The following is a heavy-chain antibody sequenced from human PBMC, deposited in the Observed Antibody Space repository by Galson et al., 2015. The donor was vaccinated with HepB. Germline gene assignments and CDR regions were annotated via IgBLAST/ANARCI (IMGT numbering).Heavy chain of an antibody. D-gene: IGHD1-26*01. Sequence: SVKVSCKASGYTFTSYYMHWVRQAPGQGLEWMGIINPSGGSTSYAQKFQGRVTMTRDTSTSTVYMELSNLRSEDTAVYYCARSPPLHAFDIWGQGTMVTVSS. CDR1: GYTFTSYY. CDR2: INPSGGST. CDR3: ARSPPLHAFDI. J-gene: IGHJ3*02. V-gene: IGHV1-46*01.